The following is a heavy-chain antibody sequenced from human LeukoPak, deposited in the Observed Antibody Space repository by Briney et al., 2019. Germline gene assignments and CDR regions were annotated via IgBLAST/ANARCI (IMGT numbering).Heavy chain of an antibody. CDR3: ARDSGSYPLFDLTPFDY. CDR1: GGSISSYY. V-gene: IGHV4-59*01. Sequence: SETLSLTCTVSGGSISSYYWSWIRQPPGKGLEWIGYIYYSGSTNYNPSLKSRVTISVDTSKNQFSLKLSSVTAADTAVYYCARDSGSYPLFDLTPFDYWGQGTLVTVSS. J-gene: IGHJ4*02. CDR2: IYYSGST. D-gene: IGHD3-10*01.